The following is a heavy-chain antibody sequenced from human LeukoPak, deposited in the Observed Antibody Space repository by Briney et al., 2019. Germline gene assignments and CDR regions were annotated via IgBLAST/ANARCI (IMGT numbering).Heavy chain of an antibody. CDR1: GFTFSNAW. Sequence: PGGSLRLSYAASGFTFSNAWMSWVRQAPGKGLEWVGRIKSKTDGGTTDYAAPVKGRFTISRDDSKNTLYLQMNSLKTEDTAVYYCTTDLGYYDSSGYFEVGYYFDYWGQGTLVTVSS. V-gene: IGHV3-15*01. J-gene: IGHJ4*02. CDR2: IKSKTDGGTT. CDR3: TTDLGYYDSSGYFEVGYYFDY. D-gene: IGHD3-22*01.